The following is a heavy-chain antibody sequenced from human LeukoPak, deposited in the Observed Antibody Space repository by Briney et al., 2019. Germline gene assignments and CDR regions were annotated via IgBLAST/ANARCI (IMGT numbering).Heavy chain of an antibody. Sequence: ASVKVSCKASGYTSTNYYMHWVRQAPGQGLEWMGIINPSGGSTSYTQKFQGRVTMTRDTSTSTVYMELSSLRSEDTAVYYCARTYNWNDGYFDYWGQGTLVTVSS. CDR2: INPSGGST. CDR1: GYTSTNYY. D-gene: IGHD1-20*01. CDR3: ARTYNWNDGYFDY. V-gene: IGHV1-46*01. J-gene: IGHJ4*02.